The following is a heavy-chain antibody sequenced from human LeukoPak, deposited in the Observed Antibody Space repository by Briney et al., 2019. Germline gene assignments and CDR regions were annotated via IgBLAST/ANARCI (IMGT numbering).Heavy chain of an antibody. J-gene: IGHJ4*02. V-gene: IGHV3-48*02. CDR3: ARDSTGSGYYPFYFDY. CDR1: GFTFSSYS. CDR2: ISMSSSTI. D-gene: IGHD3-22*01. Sequence: GGSLRLSCAASGFTFSSYSMNWVRQAPGKGLEWISYISMSSSTIYSADSVKGRFTISRDNAKNSLYLQMNSLRDEDTAVYYCARDSTGSGYYPFYFDYWGQGTLVTVSS.